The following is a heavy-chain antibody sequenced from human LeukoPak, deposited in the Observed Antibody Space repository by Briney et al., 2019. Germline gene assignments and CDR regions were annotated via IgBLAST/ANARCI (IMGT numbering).Heavy chain of an antibody. CDR1: GFTFSSYA. V-gene: IGHV3-23*01. CDR2: ISGSGGST. Sequence: GGSLRLSCAASGFTFSSYAMSWVRQAPGKGLEWVSAISGSGGSTYYADSVKGRFTISRDNAKNSLYLQMNTLRAEDTAVYYCARDPTYYDSSTYYPQDFEYWGQGTLVTVSS. CDR3: ARDPTYYDSSTYYPQDFEY. D-gene: IGHD3-22*01. J-gene: IGHJ4*02.